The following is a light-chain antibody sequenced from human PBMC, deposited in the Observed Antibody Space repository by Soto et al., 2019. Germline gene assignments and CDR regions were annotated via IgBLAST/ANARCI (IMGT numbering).Light chain of an antibody. CDR1: QSVSSYY. V-gene: IGKV3-20*01. CDR3: QQCGSSPWT. CDR2: AAS. J-gene: IGKJ1*01. Sequence: EIVLTQSPGTLSLSPGERATLSSRASQSVSSYYLAWYQQKPGQAPRLLIYAASSRATGIPDRFSGGGSGTDFTLTISRLEPEDFAVYYCQQCGSSPWTFGQGTKV.